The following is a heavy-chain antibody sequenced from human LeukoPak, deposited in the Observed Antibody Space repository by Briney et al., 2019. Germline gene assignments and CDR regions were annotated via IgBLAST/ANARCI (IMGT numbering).Heavy chain of an antibody. Sequence: GGSLRLSCAASGFTFSSYAMSWVRQAPGKGLEWVSAISGSGGSTYYADSVKGRFTISRDNSKNTLYLQMNSLRAEDTAVYYCARDKGSSSWYRHTSFDPWGQGTLVTVSS. D-gene: IGHD6-13*01. CDR1: GFTFSSYA. CDR3: ARDKGSSSWYRHTSFDP. V-gene: IGHV3-23*01. CDR2: ISGSGGST. J-gene: IGHJ5*02.